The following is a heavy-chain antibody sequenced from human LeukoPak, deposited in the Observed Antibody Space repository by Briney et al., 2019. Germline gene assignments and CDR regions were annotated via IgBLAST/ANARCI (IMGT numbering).Heavy chain of an antibody. CDR1: GFTVSSNY. CDR3: ARVFYGDYWYFDL. Sequence: GGSLRLSCAASGFTVSSNYMSWVRQAPGKGLEWVSVIYSGGSTYYADSVKGRFTISRDNAKNSLYLQMNSLRAGDTAVYYCARVFYGDYWYFDLWGRGTLVTVSS. CDR2: IYSGGST. J-gene: IGHJ2*01. D-gene: IGHD4-17*01. V-gene: IGHV3-53*01.